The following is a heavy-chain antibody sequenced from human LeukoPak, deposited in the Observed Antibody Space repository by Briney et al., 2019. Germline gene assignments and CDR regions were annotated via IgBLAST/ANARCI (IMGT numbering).Heavy chain of an antibody. CDR3: ARDPSGWELLFFDY. CDR2: IYTSGST. J-gene: IGHJ4*02. D-gene: IGHD1-26*01. Sequence: SETLSLTCTVSGGSISSGSYYWSWIRQPAGKGLEWIGRIYTSGSTNYNPSLKSRVTISVDTSKNQFSLKLSSVTAADTAVYYCARDPSGWELLFFDYWGQGTLVTVSS. CDR1: GGSISSGSYY. V-gene: IGHV4-61*02.